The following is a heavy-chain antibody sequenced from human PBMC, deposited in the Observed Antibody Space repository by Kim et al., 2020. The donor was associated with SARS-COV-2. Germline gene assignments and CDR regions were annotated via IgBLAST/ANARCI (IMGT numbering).Heavy chain of an antibody. CDR1: GGTFSSYA. D-gene: IGHD6-6*01. CDR3: ARDLETEQLGQGYYYYGMDV. V-gene: IGHV1-69*04. Sequence: SVKVSCKASGGTFSSYAISWVRQAPGQGLEWMGSIIPILGIANYAQKFQGRVTITADKSTSTAYMELSSLRSEDTAVYYCARDLETEQLGQGYYYYGMDVWGQGTTVTVSS. CDR2: IIPILGIA. J-gene: IGHJ6*02.